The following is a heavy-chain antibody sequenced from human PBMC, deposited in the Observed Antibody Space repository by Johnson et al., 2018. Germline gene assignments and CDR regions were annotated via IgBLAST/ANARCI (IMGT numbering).Heavy chain of an antibody. V-gene: IGHV4-59*01. D-gene: IGHD6-13*01. J-gene: IGHJ1*01. CDR2: IYYSGST. Sequence: QVQLQESGPGLVKPSETLSLTCTVSGGSISSYYWSWIRQPPGKGLEWIGYIYYSGSTNYNPSLKSRVTISVDTSKKPFSLKLSSVTAADTAVYYCAKDWEIAAVGTGGYFHHWGQGTLVTVSS. CDR1: GGSISSYY. CDR3: AKDWEIAAVGTGGYFHH.